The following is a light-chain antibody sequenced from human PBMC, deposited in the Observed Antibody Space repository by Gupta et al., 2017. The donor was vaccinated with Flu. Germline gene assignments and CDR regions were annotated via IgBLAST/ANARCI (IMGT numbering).Light chain of an antibody. CDR2: DVT. Sequence: QSALTHPRSVSGSPGQSVTISCTESSSDVGGYNYVSWYQQHPGKAPKLMIYDVTKRPSGIPDRFSASKSGNTASLTISGLQADDEADYYCSSYAGSFTFWIFGGGTRLTVL. CDR1: SSDVGGYNY. V-gene: IGLV2-11*01. CDR3: SSYAGSFTFWI. J-gene: IGLJ2*01.